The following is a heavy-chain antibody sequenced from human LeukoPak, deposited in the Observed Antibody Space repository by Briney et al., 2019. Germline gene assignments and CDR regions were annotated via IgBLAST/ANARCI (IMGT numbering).Heavy chain of an antibody. CDR2: IYYSGST. Sequence: SETLSLTCTVSGGSISSYYWSWIRQPPGKGLEWIGSIYYSGSTYYNPSLKSRVTISVDTSKNQFSLKLSSVTAADTAVYYCARDRLYYDSSGYYYDYWGQGTLVTVSS. CDR1: GGSISSYY. V-gene: IGHV4-39*07. CDR3: ARDRLYYDSSGYYYDY. J-gene: IGHJ4*02. D-gene: IGHD3-22*01.